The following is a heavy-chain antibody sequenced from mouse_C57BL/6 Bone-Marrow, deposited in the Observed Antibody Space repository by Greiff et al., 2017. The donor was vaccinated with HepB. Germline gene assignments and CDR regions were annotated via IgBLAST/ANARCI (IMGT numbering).Heavy chain of an antibody. CDR1: GYTFTSYG. V-gene: IGHV1-81*01. CDR3: ARPLLLYFDY. D-gene: IGHD2-10*01. CDR2: IYPRSGNT. Sequence: LVESGAELARPGASVKLSCKASGYTFTSYGISWVKQRTGQGLEWIGEIYPRSGNTYYNEKFKGKATLTADKSSSTAYMELRSLTSEDSAVYFCARPLLLYFDYWGQGTTLTVSS. J-gene: IGHJ2*01.